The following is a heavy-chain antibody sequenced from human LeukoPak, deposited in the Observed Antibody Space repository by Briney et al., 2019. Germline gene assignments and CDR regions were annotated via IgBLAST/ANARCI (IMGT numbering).Heavy chain of an antibody. V-gene: IGHV3-23*01. D-gene: IGHD3-10*02. CDR1: GFTFSSYA. Sequence: GGSLRLSCAASGFTFSSYAMSWVRQAPGKGLEWVSALSPSGGITYYEDSVKGRFTISRDNSKNTLYLQMNSLRAEDTAVYYCAKGVNYFVLEYWGQGTLVTISS. J-gene: IGHJ4*02. CDR2: LSPSGGIT. CDR3: AKGVNYFVLEY.